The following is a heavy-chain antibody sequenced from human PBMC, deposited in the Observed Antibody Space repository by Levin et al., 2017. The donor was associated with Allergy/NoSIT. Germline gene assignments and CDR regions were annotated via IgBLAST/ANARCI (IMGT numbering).Heavy chain of an antibody. D-gene: IGHD5-12*01. J-gene: IGHJ4*02. CDR2: ISCSGGST. V-gene: IGHV3-23*01. CDR3: AKDLWLRLGFDY. Sequence: GESLKISCAASGFTFSSYAMSWVRQAPGKGLEWVSAISCSGGSTYYADSVKGRFTISRDNSKNTLYLQMNSLRAEDTAVYYCAKDLWLRLGFDYWGQGTLVTVSS. CDR1: GFTFSSYA.